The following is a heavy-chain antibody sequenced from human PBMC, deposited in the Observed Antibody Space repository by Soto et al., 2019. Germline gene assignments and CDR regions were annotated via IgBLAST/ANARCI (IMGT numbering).Heavy chain of an antibody. CDR1: GFTFSSYG. CDR2: ISYDGSNK. V-gene: IGHV3-30*18. D-gene: IGHD3-22*01. CDR3: AKVPSQYYYDCSGYHDY. J-gene: IGHJ4*02. Sequence: QVQLVESGGGVVQPGRSLRLSCAASGFTFSSYGMHWVRQAPGKGLEWVAVISYDGSNKYYADSVKGRFTISRDNSKNTLYLQMNSLRAEDTAVYYCAKVPSQYYYDCSGYHDYWGQGTLVTVSS.